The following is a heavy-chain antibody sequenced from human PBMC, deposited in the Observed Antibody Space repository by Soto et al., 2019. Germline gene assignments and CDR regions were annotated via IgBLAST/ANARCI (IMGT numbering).Heavy chain of an antibody. D-gene: IGHD2-15*01. Sequence: QITLKESGPTLVKPPQSLTLTCTFSGFSLRTSGVAVGWIRQPPVKAQEWLALIYWDDDKRYSPSLTSRLTITKDTPKNQVVLTMTNMDPVDTATYYCAHVLVVVDNYGMDVWGQGTTVTVSS. CDR1: GFSLRTSGVA. V-gene: IGHV2-5*02. CDR3: AHVLVVVDNYGMDV. CDR2: IYWDDDK. J-gene: IGHJ6*02.